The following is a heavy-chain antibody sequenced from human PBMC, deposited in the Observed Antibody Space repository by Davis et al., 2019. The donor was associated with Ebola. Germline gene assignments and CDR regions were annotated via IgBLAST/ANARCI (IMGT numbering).Heavy chain of an antibody. V-gene: IGHV4-59*01. Sequence: PSETLSLTCTVSGGSMSSYYWSWIRQPPGKGLEFIGNIYYGGNTNYNPSLKSRVTISIDKSKNQFSLKMKSVTAADTAVYYCAREDLVTTLFDYWGQGTLVTVSS. CDR3: AREDLVTTLFDY. J-gene: IGHJ4*02. CDR1: GGSMSSYY. CDR2: IYYGGNT. D-gene: IGHD5-12*01.